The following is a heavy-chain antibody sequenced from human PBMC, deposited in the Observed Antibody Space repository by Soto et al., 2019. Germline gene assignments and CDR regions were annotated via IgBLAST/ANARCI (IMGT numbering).Heavy chain of an antibody. J-gene: IGHJ4*02. CDR3: ATNYGSGSTHFDY. D-gene: IGHD3-10*01. CDR1: GDTFNFYT. CDR2: IIPMLGMS. Sequence: QVQLVQSGAEVKKPGSPVRVSCTASGDTFNFYTISWVRQVPGQGPEWMGRIIPMLGMSNYAQKFQGRVTLMAYKSTSTVYMNLSGLTSEDTAVYYCATNYGSGSTHFDYWGQGALVTVSS. V-gene: IGHV1-69*02.